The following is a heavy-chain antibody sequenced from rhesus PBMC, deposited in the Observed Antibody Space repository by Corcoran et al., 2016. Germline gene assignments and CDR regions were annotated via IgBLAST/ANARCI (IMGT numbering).Heavy chain of an antibody. J-gene: IGHJ4*01. Sequence: EVQLVESGGGLAKPGGSLRLSCAASGFSFSDYYMYWVRQAPGKGLEWFSVFIATGGSTYYAGPVKFRFTISRDNTKNTLYLQMDSLRAEDASFYYCARGYSRGSFDSWGQGVLVTVSS. CDR3: ARGYSRGSFDS. D-gene: IGHD6-31*01. V-gene: IGHV3S18*01. CDR1: GFSFSDYY. CDR2: FIATGGST.